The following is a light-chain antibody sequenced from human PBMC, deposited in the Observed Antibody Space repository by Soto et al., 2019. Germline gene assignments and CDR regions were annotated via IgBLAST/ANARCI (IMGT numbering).Light chain of an antibody. CDR1: SGEVGCYNY. J-gene: IGLJ1*01. CDR3: SSYTSDSNPYV. Sequence: QAALAQPASVSGAPGQSITISCTGGSGEVGCYNYVSWYQHHPGKAPKLMIYEVTNRPSGVSNRFSGSKSGNTASLTISGLQAEDEADYYCSSYTSDSNPYVFGTGTKVTVL. CDR2: EVT. V-gene: IGLV2-14*01.